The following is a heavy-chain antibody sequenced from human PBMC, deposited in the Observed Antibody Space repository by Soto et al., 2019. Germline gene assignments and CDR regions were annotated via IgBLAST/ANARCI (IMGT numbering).Heavy chain of an antibody. CDR1: GFTFSSYT. CDR3: AREDGYCTNTTCYVMAFDI. Sequence: DVQLVQSGGGLVQPGGSLRLSCAASGFTFSSYTMHWVRQAPGKGLEYVSAINTNGDTTYYASSVKGRFTISRDNSKNTLYLQMGSLRAEDMAVYYCAREDGYCTNTTCYVMAFDIWGQGTMVTVSS. CDR2: INTNGDTT. V-gene: IGHV3-64*01. D-gene: IGHD2-2*03. J-gene: IGHJ3*02.